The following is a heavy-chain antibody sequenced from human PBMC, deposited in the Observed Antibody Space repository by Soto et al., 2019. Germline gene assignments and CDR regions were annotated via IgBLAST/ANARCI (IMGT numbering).Heavy chain of an antibody. Sequence: VQLVESGGGVVQPGRSLRLSCAASGFTFSDYAMHWVRQAPGKGLEWVAVVSHDGRNTHYADSVKGRFTISRDSSKNTVSLEMTSLIAEDTAVYYCAKGGRQWLVTSDFNYWGQGALGTVSS. V-gene: IGHV3-30*18. CDR3: AKGGRQWLVTSDFNY. CDR2: VSHDGRNT. CDR1: GFTFSDYA. D-gene: IGHD6-19*01. J-gene: IGHJ4*02.